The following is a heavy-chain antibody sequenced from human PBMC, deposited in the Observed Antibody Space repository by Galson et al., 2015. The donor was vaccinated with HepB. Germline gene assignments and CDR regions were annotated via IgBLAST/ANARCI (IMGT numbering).Heavy chain of an antibody. V-gene: IGHV4-59*01. CDR2: IYYSGST. Sequence: LSLTCTVSGGSISSYYWSWIWQPPGKGLEWIGYIYYSGSTNYNPSLKSRVTISVDTSKNQFSLKLSSVTAADTAVYYCAIEGTMVQGVLYDFYYMDVWGQGPRVTVYS. CDR3: AIEGTMVQGVLYDFYYMDV. D-gene: IGHD3-10*01. CDR1: GGSISSYY. J-gene: IGHJ6*03.